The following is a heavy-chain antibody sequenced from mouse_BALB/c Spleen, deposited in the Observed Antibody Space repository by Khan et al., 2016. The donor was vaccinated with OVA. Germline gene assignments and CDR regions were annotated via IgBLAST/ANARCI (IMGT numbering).Heavy chain of an antibody. D-gene: IGHD2-2*01. CDR1: GFTFSSYT. J-gene: IGHJ4*01. CDR2: ISSGGSYT. CDR3: TRDSDSGYDEDYYAMDY. Sequence: EVELVESGGGLVKPGGSLKLSCAASGFTFSSYTMSWVRQTPEKRLEWVATISSGGSYTYYPDSVKGRFTISRDNAKNTLYLQMSSLKSEDTAMYYCTRDSDSGYDEDYYAMDYWGQGTSVTVSS. V-gene: IGHV5-6-4*01.